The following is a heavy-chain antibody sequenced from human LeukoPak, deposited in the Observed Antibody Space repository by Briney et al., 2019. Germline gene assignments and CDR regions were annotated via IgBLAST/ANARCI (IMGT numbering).Heavy chain of an antibody. CDR3: ARDIDTTSHYQEPDP. V-gene: IGHV3-33*01. Sequence: GGSLRLSCAASGFIFRNYGMHWVRQAPGKGLEWVAVLWSDGSKKYYIDSVKGRFTVSRDISKNTLYLQMDSLRAEDTAIYYCARDIDTTSHYQEPDPWGQGTLVTVSS. CDR1: GFIFRNYG. D-gene: IGHD2/OR15-2a*01. CDR2: LWSDGSKK. J-gene: IGHJ5*02.